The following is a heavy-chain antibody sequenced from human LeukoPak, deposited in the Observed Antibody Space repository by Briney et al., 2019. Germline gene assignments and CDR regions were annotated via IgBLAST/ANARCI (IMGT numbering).Heavy chain of an antibody. CDR3: ARHRYCSSTSCYPGTYFDY. CDR2: IYYSGST. V-gene: IGHV4-59*08. Sequence: PSQTLSLTCTVSGGSIRSYYWSWIRQPPGKGLEWIGYIYYSGSTNYNPSLKSRVTISVDMSKNQFSLKLSSVTAADTALYYCARHRYCSSTSCYPGTYFDYWGQGSLVTVSS. J-gene: IGHJ4*02. D-gene: IGHD2-2*01. CDR1: GGSIRSYY.